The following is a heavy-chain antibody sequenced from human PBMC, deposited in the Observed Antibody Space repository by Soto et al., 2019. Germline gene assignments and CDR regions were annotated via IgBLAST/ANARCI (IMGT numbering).Heavy chain of an antibody. CDR2: ISGSGGST. Sequence: GSLRLSCAASGFTFSGYLMSWVRQAPGKGLEWVSGISGSGGSTNYADSVKGRFTISRDNSKNSLYLQMNSLRAEDTAVYYCGKDYYFDYWGLGTLVTVSS. CDR1: GFTFSGYL. J-gene: IGHJ4*02. V-gene: IGHV3-23*01. CDR3: GKDYYFDY.